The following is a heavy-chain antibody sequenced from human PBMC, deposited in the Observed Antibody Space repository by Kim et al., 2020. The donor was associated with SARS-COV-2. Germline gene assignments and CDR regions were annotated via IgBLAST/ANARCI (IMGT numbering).Heavy chain of an antibody. J-gene: IGHJ6*02. V-gene: IGHV3-20*01. CDR2: INWNGGST. CDR1: GFTFDDYG. Sequence: GGSLRLSCAASGFTFDDYGMSWVRQAPGKGLEWVSGINWNGGSTGYADSVKGRFTISRDNAKNSLYLQMNSLRAEDTALYHCARDIAAAGTSSYYYYGMDVWGQGTTVTVSS. CDR3: ARDIAAAGTSSYYYYGMDV. D-gene: IGHD6-13*01.